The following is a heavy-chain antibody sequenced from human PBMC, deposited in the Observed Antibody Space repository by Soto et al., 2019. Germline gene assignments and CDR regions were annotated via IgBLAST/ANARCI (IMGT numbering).Heavy chain of an antibody. CDR2: IYYTGNA. D-gene: IGHD2-21*01. J-gene: IGHJ3*02. Sequence: QVQLQESGPGLVKPSQSLSLSCTVSGGSISGADYYWSWIRQHPERGLEWIGYIYYTGNAYYSSALKSRVTISVDTSKNQFSLSLTSVTAADTAVYFYARVGIASSDAFDIWGQGTLVTVSS. V-gene: IGHV4-31*03. CDR1: GGSISGADYY. CDR3: ARVGIASSDAFDI.